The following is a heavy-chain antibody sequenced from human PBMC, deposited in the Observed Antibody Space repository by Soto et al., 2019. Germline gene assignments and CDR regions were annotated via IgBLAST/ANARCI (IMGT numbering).Heavy chain of an antibody. CDR3: ARHPRSYYDSSGYAFDI. Sequence: GESLKISCKGSGYSFTSYWIGWVRQMPRKGLEWMGIIYPGDSDTRYSPSFQGQVTISADKSISTAYLQWSSLKASDTAMYYCARHPRSYYDSSGYAFDIWGQGTMVTVSS. V-gene: IGHV5-51*01. CDR1: GYSFTSYW. CDR2: IYPGDSDT. D-gene: IGHD3-22*01. J-gene: IGHJ3*02.